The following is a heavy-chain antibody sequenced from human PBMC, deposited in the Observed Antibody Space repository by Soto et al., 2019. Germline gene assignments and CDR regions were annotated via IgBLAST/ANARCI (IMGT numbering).Heavy chain of an antibody. CDR3: ARDASYYSLWSGYYPSRNGMDV. CDR1: GFTFRNYA. CDR2: ILYNGRHK. J-gene: IGHJ6*02. V-gene: IGHV3-30*03. D-gene: IGHD3-3*01. Sequence: PGGSLRLSCAASGFTFRNYAMIWVRQAPGKGLESVASILYNGRHKYYAGSVKGRFTISRDNSRNTVYLQMNSLRADDTAVYYCARDASYYSLWSGYYPSRNGMDVWGQGTTVTVSS.